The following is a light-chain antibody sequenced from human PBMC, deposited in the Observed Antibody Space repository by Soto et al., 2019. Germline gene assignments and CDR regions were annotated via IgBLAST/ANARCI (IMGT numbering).Light chain of an antibody. J-gene: IGLJ2*01. CDR1: NIGSKS. CDR2: DDS. CDR3: QVWDSGSAHQV. Sequence: SYELTQPPSVSVAPGQTARITCGGANIGSKSVHWYQQEPGQAPVLVVYDDSDRPSGIPERFSGSNSGNTATLTISRVEAGDEADYYCQVWDSGSAHQVFGGGTKVTVL. V-gene: IGLV3-21*02.